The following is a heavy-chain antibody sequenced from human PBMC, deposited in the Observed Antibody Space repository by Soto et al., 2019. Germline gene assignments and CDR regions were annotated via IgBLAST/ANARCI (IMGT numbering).Heavy chain of an antibody. CDR2: ISYDGSNK. CDR1: GFTFSSYG. Sequence: QVQLVESGGGVVQPGRSLRLSCAASGFTFSSYGMHWVRQAPGKGLEWVAVISYDGSNKYYADSVKGRFTISRDNSKNTLYLHITGLRVDDTAVYYCSKDGPGRGWEGYFDYWVQGTLVTVSS. V-gene: IGHV3-30*18. J-gene: IGHJ4*02. CDR3: SKDGPGRGWEGYFDY. D-gene: IGHD6-19*01.